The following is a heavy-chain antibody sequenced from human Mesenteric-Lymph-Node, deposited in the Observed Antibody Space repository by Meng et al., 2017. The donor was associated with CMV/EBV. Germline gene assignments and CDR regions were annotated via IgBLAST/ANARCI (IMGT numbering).Heavy chain of an antibody. CDR2: IKQDGSEK. Sequence: GGSLRLSCAASGFTFSNYWMTWVRQAPGKGLEWVANIKQDGSEKYYVDSVKGRFTISRDNAKNSLYLQMNSLRGEDTAVYYCARAIECNGVCYAPLDYWGQGTLVTVSS. J-gene: IGHJ4*02. CDR1: GFTFSNYW. CDR3: ARAIECNGVCYAPLDY. V-gene: IGHV3-7*01. D-gene: IGHD2-8*01.